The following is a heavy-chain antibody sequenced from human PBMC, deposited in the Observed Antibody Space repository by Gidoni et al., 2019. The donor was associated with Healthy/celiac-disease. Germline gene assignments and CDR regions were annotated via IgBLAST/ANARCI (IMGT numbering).Heavy chain of an antibody. Sequence: QVQLQESGPGLVKPSETLSLTCTVSGGSISSYYWSWIRQPPGKGLEWLGYIYYSGSTNYNPAPKSRVTISVDTSKNQFSLKRSSVTAADTAVYYCARVQPESVRLLRHDACDIWGQGTMVTVSS. CDR1: GGSISSYY. V-gene: IGHV4-59*01. J-gene: IGHJ3*02. CDR2: IYYSGST. D-gene: IGHD2-2*01. CDR3: ARVQPESVRLLRHDACDI.